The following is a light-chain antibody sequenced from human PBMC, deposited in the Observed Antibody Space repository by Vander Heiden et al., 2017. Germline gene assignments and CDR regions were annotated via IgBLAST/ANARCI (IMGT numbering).Light chain of an antibody. V-gene: IGLV2-11*01. Sequence: QSALTHPRSLAVSPGQSVTIACTGSSSDVGGYNDVSWYQQHPGKAPKFMIYDVKKRPSGVPDRCSGSKSGNPASLTISGLQAEDEADYYCCSYAGSDTYVFGIGTKVTVL. CDR3: CSYAGSDTYV. CDR2: DVK. CDR1: SSDVGGYND. J-gene: IGLJ1*01.